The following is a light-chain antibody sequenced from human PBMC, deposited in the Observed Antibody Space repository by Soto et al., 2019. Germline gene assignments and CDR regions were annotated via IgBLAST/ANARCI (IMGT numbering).Light chain of an antibody. J-gene: IGKJ1*01. Sequence: DIQMTQSPSTLSASVGDRVTITCRASQSISSWLAWYQQKPGKAPKLLIYDASSLESGVPARFSGSGSGTEFTLTINSLQSEDFAVYYCQQSNYWPWTFGQGTKVDIK. CDR1: QSISSW. CDR3: QQSNYWPWT. V-gene: IGKV1-5*01. CDR2: DAS.